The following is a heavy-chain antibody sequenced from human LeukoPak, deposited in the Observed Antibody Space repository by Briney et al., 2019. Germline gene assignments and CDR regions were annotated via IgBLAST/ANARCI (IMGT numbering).Heavy chain of an antibody. V-gene: IGHV1-2*02. D-gene: IGHD3-9*01. CDR2: INPNSGGT. CDR3: ARCAYDILTGSLDY. J-gene: IGHJ4*02. CDR1: GYTFTGYY. Sequence: ATVKVSCKASGYTFTGYYMHWVRQAPGQGLEWMGWINPNSGGTNYAQKFQGRVTMTRDTSISTAYMELSRLRSDDTAVYYRARCAYDILTGSLDYWGQGTLVTVSS.